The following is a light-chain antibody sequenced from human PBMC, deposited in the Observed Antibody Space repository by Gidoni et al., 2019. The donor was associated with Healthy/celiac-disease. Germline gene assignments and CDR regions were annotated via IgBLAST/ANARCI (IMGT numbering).Light chain of an antibody. CDR3: CSYAGSYILV. CDR2: DVS. J-gene: IGLJ2*01. CDR1: SSDVGGYNY. V-gene: IGLV2-11*01. Sequence: QSALTQPRSVSGSPGQSVTISCTGTSSDVGGYNYVSWYPQHPGKAPKLMIYDVSKRPSGVPDRFSGSKSGNTASLTISGLQAEDEADYYCCSYAGSYILVFGGGTKLTVL.